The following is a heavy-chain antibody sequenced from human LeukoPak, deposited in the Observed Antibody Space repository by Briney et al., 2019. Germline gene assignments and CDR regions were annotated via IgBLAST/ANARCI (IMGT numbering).Heavy chain of an antibody. J-gene: IGHJ4*02. V-gene: IGHV4-59*08. Sequence: NPSETLSLTCTVSGGSISSYYWSWIRQPPGKGLEWIGYIYYSGSTKYNPSLKSRVSISVDTSKNQFSLKLSSVTAADTAVYYCARGAGAGYNLQPFVYWGQGTLVTVSS. CDR2: IYYSGST. CDR3: ARGAGAGYNLQPFVY. CDR1: GGSISSYY. D-gene: IGHD5-24*01.